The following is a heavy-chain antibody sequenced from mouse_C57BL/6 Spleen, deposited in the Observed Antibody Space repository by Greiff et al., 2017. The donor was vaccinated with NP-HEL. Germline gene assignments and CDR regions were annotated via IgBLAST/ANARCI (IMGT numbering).Heavy chain of an antibody. Sequence: EVQLQQSGPELVKPGASVKISCKASGYTFTDYYMNWVKQSHGKSLEWIGDINPNNGGTSYNQKFKGKATLTVDKSSSTAYMELRSLTSEDSAVYDCASPSYYYGSSYWYFDVWGTGTTVTVSS. J-gene: IGHJ1*03. D-gene: IGHD1-1*01. V-gene: IGHV1-26*01. CDR3: ASPSYYYGSSYWYFDV. CDR1: GYTFTDYY. CDR2: INPNNGGT.